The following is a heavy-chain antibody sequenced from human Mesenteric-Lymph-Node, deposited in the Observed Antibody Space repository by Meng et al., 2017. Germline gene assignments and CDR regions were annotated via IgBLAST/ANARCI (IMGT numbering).Heavy chain of an antibody. CDR2: ISGDGGST. V-gene: IGHV3-23*01. J-gene: IGHJ4*02. D-gene: IGHD5-12*01. CDR1: GFTFSSYA. Sequence: GESLKISCAASGFTFSSYAMRWVRQAPGKGLEWISYISGDGGSTDYADSVKGRFTVSRDNSEKTVYLQMNSLRVEDTAVYYCAKGYGATNFNWGQGTLVTGAS. CDR3: AKGYGATNFN.